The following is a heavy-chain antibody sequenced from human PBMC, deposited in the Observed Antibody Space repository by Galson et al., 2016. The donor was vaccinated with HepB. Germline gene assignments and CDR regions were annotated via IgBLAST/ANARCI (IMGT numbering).Heavy chain of an antibody. Sequence: QSGAEVKKPGESLKISCKGSGYSFTSYWIGWVRQMPGKGLEWMGIIYPDDSDTRYSPSFQGQVTISADKSISTAYLQWSSLKASDTAMYFCARYAPADSSGYYNGFDYWGQGTLVTVSS. D-gene: IGHD3-22*01. J-gene: IGHJ4*02. V-gene: IGHV5-51*01. CDR1: GYSFTSYW. CDR3: ARYAPADSSGYYNGFDY. CDR2: IYPDDSDT.